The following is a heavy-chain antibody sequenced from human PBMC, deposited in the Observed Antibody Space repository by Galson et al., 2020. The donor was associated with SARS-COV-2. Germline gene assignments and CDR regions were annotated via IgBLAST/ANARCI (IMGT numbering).Heavy chain of an antibody. V-gene: IGHV4-61*02. CDR3: ARGSYSGSGSFEY. CDR2: IYTTGST. J-gene: IGHJ4*02. CDR1: GGSISSGSFY. Sequence: SETLSLTCTVSGGSISSGSFYWSWILQPAGKGLEWIGLIYTTGSTSYNPSLKSRVTISVDTSKNQFSLKLSSVTAADTAVYYCARGSYSGSGSFEYWGQGTLVTVFS. D-gene: IGHD3-10*01.